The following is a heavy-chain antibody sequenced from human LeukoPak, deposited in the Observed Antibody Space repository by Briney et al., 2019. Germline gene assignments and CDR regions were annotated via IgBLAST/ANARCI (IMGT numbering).Heavy chain of an antibody. CDR2: INWNGGST. Sequence: GGSLRLSCAASGFTFDDYGMSWVRQAPGKGLEWVSGINWNGGSTGYADSVKGRFTISRDNAKNSLYLQMNSLRAEDTALYYCASSIVVVVAATDAFDIWGQGTMVTVSS. V-gene: IGHV3-20*04. CDR3: ASSIVVVVAATDAFDI. CDR1: GFTFDDYG. D-gene: IGHD2-15*01. J-gene: IGHJ3*02.